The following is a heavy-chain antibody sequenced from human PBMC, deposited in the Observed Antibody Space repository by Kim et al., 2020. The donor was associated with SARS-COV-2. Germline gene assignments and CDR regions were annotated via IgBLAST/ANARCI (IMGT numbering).Heavy chain of an antibody. D-gene: IGHD3-9*01. J-gene: IGHJ4*02. Sequence: YADPVKGRFTSSRDNAKNTLYLQMNSLRAEDTAVYYCARADSGLRYFDYWGQGTLVTVSS. CDR3: ARADSGLRYFDY. V-gene: IGHV3-74*01.